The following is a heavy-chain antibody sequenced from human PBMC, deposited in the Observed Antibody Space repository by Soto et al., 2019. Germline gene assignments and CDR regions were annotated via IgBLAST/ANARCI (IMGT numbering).Heavy chain of an antibody. CDR1: GFILSHYD. D-gene: IGHD2-2*02. J-gene: IGHJ4*02. CDR3: AREVKPEIPFDY. V-gene: IGHV3-30*04. Sequence: QVQLVESGGDVVQPGRSLRLSCAASGFILSHYDMHWVRQAPGKGLEWLAVFSPDGSKIFHADSVKGRFTISRDLSKNTLYLQMNNLRPEDTAVYFCAREVKPEIPFDYWGQGTLVTVSS. CDR2: FSPDGSKI.